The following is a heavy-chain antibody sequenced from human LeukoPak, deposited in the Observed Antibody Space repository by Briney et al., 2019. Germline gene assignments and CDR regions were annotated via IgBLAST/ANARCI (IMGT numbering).Heavy chain of an antibody. CDR2: IYYSGST. Sequence: SETLSLTCTVSGGSISSYYWSWIRQPPGKGLEWIGYIYYSGSTNYNPSLKSRVTISVDTSKNQFSLKLSPVTAADTAVYYCAREPRGYSSGFFDYWGQGTLVTVSS. V-gene: IGHV4-59*01. CDR1: GGSISSYY. CDR3: AREPRGYSSGFFDY. D-gene: IGHD6-19*01. J-gene: IGHJ4*02.